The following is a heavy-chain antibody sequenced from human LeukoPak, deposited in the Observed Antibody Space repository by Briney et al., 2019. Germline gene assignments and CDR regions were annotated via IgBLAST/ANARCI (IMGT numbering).Heavy chain of an antibody. J-gene: IGHJ5*02. V-gene: IGHV3-48*01. D-gene: IGHD3-10*01. CDR3: ARDGWFGDYNWFDP. CDR1: GFTFSSYS. Sequence: GGSLRLSCAASGFTFSSYSMSWVRQAPGKGLEWISYISSASNTIYYADPVKGRFTTSRDNANNSVYLQMNSLRAEDTAMYYCARDGWFGDYNWFDPWGQGTLVTVSS. CDR2: ISSASNTI.